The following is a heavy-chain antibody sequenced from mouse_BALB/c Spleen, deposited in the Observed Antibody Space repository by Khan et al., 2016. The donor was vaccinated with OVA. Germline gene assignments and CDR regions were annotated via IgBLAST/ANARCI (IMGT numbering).Heavy chain of an antibody. V-gene: IGHV9-3-1*01. J-gene: IGHJ1*01. CDR1: GYTFTNYG. CDR2: INTYTGEP. Sequence: QIQLVQSGPELKKPGETVKISCKASGYTFTNYGMNWVKQAPGKGLKWMGWINTYTGEPTYAVDFKGRFAFSLETSASTAYLQINNLKNEDTATYFCARVGNYWFFDVWGAGTTVTVSS. D-gene: IGHD2-1*01. CDR3: ARVGNYWFFDV.